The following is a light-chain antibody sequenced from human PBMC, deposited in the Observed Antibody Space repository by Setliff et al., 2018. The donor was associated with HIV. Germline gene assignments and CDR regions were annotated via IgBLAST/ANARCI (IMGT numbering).Light chain of an antibody. V-gene: IGLV2-14*01. CDR2: DVS. Sequence: VLTQPASVSGSPGQSITTACTGTSSDIGGYNYVSWYQHHPGKAPKIMIYDVSNRPSGVSNRFSGSKSGNTASLTISGPQADDEADYYCSSYSTSNTPSVIFGGGTKVTVL. J-gene: IGLJ2*01. CDR3: SSYSTSNTPSVI. CDR1: SSDIGGYNY.